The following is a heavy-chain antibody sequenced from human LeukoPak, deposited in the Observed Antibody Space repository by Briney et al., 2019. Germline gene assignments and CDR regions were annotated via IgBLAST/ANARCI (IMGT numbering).Heavy chain of an antibody. Sequence: SVKVSCKASGGTFSSYAISWVRHAPGQGLEWMGGIIPLFGTTKYAQNFQGRVTITTDESTRTAYMELNSLRSEDTAVYYCARGAYSNPGYYYYYYMDVWGKGTTVTVSS. CDR1: GGTFSSYA. J-gene: IGHJ6*03. V-gene: IGHV1-69*05. D-gene: IGHD6-13*01. CDR3: ARGAYSNPGYYYYYYMDV. CDR2: IIPLFGTT.